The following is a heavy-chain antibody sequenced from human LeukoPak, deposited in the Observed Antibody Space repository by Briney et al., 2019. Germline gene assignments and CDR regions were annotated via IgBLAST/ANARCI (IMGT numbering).Heavy chain of an antibody. V-gene: IGHV3-7*01. CDR2: IKQDGSEK. Sequence: GGSLRLSCAASGFTFSSYWMSWVRQAPGKGLEWVANIKQDGSEKYYVDSVKGRFTISRDNAKNSPYLQMNSLRAEDTAVYYCARDYGYGQGFDYFDYWGQGTLVTVSS. CDR3: ARDYGYGQGFDYFDY. CDR1: GFTFSSYW. J-gene: IGHJ4*02. D-gene: IGHD5-18*01.